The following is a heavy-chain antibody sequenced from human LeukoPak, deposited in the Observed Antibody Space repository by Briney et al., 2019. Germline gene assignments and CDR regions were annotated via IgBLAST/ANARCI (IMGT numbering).Heavy chain of an antibody. V-gene: IGHV1-69*13. CDR3: ARDQIAAAGHDAFDI. CDR1: GGTFSSYA. J-gene: IGHJ3*02. D-gene: IGHD6-13*01. CDR2: IIPIFGTA. Sequence: ASVKVSCKASGGTFSSYAISWVRQAPGQGLEWMGGIIPIFGTANYAQKFQGRVTITADESTSTAYMELSSLRSEDTAVYYCARDQIAAAGHDAFDIWGQGTMVTVSS.